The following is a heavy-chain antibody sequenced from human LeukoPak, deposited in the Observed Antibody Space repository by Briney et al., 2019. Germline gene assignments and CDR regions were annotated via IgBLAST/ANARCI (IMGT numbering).Heavy chain of an antibody. J-gene: IGHJ5*02. Sequence: GGSLRLSCAASGFTFSSYSMNWVRQAPGKGLEWVSSISSSSSYIYYADSVKGRFTISRDNAKNSLYLQMNSLRAEDAAVYYCAREVDCSSTSCYALWFDPWGQGTLVTVSS. CDR3: AREVDCSSTSCYALWFDP. CDR1: GFTFSSYS. V-gene: IGHV3-21*01. CDR2: ISSSSSYI. D-gene: IGHD2-2*01.